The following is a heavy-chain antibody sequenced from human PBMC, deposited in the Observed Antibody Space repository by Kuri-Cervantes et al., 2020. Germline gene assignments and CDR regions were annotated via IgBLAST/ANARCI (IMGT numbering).Heavy chain of an antibody. J-gene: IGHJ4*02. V-gene: IGHV4-4*07. Sequence: SETLSLTCTVSGGSISSYYWSWIRQPAGKGLEWIGRIYTSGSTNYNPSLKSRVTISVDKSKNQFSLKLSSVTAADTAVYYCARVNYNSGSVDYWGQGTLVTVSS. CDR1: GGSISSYY. CDR2: IYTSGST. CDR3: ARVNYNSGSVDY. D-gene: IGHD3-10*01.